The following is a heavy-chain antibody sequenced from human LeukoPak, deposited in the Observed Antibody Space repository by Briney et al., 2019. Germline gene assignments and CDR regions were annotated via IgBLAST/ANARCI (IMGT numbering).Heavy chain of an antibody. CDR2: ISYDGSNK. Sequence: PGRSLRLSCAASGFTFSSYAMHWVRQAPGKGLEWVAVISYDGSNKYYADSVKGRFTISRDNSKNTLYLQMNSLRAEDTAVYYCARDRSSNWDGVDYWGQGTLVTVSS. D-gene: IGHD6-13*01. V-gene: IGHV3-30-3*01. CDR1: GFTFSSYA. J-gene: IGHJ4*02. CDR3: ARDRSSNWDGVDY.